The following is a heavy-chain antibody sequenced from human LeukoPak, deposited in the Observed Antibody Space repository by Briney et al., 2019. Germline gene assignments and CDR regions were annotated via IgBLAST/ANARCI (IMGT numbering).Heavy chain of an antibody. CDR3: ARGGPRILVVVAAQYDAFDI. Sequence: SVKVSCKASGGTFSSYAISWVRQASGQGLEWMGGIIPIFGTANYAQKFQGRVTITADESTSTAYMELSSLRSEDTAVYYCARGGPRILVVVAAQYDAFDIWGQGTMVTVSS. D-gene: IGHD2-15*01. CDR1: GGTFSSYA. CDR2: IIPIFGTA. V-gene: IGHV1-69*01. J-gene: IGHJ3*02.